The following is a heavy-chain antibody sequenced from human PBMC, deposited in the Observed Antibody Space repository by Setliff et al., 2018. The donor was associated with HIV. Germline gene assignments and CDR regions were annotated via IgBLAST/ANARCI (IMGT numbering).Heavy chain of an antibody. D-gene: IGHD1-1*01. Sequence: PSETLSLTCAVYGGSVSGHYWGWFRQPPGKGLEWIGEFTPSGDTNYIPSLKSRVTMSLDTSKNQFSLNLNSVTAADTAVYYCSNWNTTVDADSWGQGTLVTSPQ. J-gene: IGHJ4*02. CDR3: SNWNTTVDADS. CDR1: GGSVSGHY. CDR2: FTPSGDT. V-gene: IGHV4-34*01.